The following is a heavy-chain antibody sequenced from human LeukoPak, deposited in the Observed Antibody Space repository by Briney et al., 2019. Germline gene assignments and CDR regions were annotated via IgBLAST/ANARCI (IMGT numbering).Heavy chain of an antibody. V-gene: IGHV3-30*04. CDR1: GFTFSSYA. CDR2: ISYDGSDG. Sequence: GGSLRLSCAASGFTFSSYAMHWVRQAPGKGLDWVAFISYDGSDGYYADSVKGRFTISRDNSKNTLYLQMNSLRAEDTAVYYCAREGGGSYYFDYWGQGTLVTVSS. CDR3: AREGGGSYYFDY. J-gene: IGHJ4*02. D-gene: IGHD1-26*01.